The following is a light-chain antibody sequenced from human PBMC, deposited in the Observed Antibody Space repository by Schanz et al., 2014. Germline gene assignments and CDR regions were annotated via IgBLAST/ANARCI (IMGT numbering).Light chain of an antibody. Sequence: EIVMTQSPATLSVSPGERVTLSCRASQSVSVNVAWYQHKPGQAPRLLIYGASSRPTGIPDRFSGSGSGTDFTLTITRLEPEDFAVYYCQQGSTWPITFGGGTKVEIK. V-gene: IGKV3-11*01. CDR1: QSVSVN. CDR2: GAS. J-gene: IGKJ4*01. CDR3: QQGSTWPIT.